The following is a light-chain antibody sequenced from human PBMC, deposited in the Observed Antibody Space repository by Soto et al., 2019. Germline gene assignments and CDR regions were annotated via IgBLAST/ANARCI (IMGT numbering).Light chain of an antibody. CDR1: QSVSSY. J-gene: IGKJ1*01. CDR2: GAS. Sequence: EIVLTQSPGTLSLSPGERATLSCRASQSVSSYLAWYQQKPGQAPRLLIYGASTRATGIPARFSGSGSGTEFTLTISSLQSEDFAVYYCQQYNNWLWTFGQGTKVDNK. V-gene: IGKV3-15*01. CDR3: QQYNNWLWT.